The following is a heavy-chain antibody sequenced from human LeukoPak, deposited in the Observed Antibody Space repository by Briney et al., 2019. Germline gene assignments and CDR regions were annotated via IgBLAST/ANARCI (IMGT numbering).Heavy chain of an antibody. Sequence: GESLKISCKGSGYSFTTSWIGWVRQMPGKGLEWMGIIYPGDSDTTYSPSFQGQVTISADKSIGTAYLQWSSLKASDTAMYYCATKAYSYSHSFDYWGQGTLVTVSS. CDR1: GYSFTTSW. D-gene: IGHD5-18*01. CDR3: ATKAYSYSHSFDY. V-gene: IGHV5-51*01. CDR2: IYPGDSDT. J-gene: IGHJ4*02.